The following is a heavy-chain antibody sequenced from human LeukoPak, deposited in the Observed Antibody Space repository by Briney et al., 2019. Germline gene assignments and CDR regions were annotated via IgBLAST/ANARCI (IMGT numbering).Heavy chain of an antibody. CDR3: ARDLDQYSGRYGGFGHDF. Sequence: ASVKVSCKASGFTFTPYWMHWVRQAPGQGLEWMGVVNPTADNRVYAQKFQGRVTMTRDTSTSTAYMELSSLRSEDTAVYYCARDLDQYSGRYGGFGHDFWGQGTLVTVSS. CDR2: VNPTADNR. V-gene: IGHV1-46*01. J-gene: IGHJ4*02. CDR1: GFTFTPYW. D-gene: IGHD1-26*01.